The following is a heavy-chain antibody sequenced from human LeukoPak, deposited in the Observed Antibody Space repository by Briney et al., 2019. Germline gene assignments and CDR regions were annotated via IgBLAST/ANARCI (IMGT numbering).Heavy chain of an antibody. V-gene: IGHV4-34*01. CDR2: INHSATT. J-gene: IGHJ6*03. Sequence: SETLSLTCAVYGGSFSGYYWSWIRQPPGKGLEWIGEINHSATTSYNTSLKSRVTISVDTSKNQFYLRLISVTAADTAVYYCARIGVGMVRGGPHKYFYMDVWGEGTTVAVSS. CDR3: ARIGVGMVRGGPHKYFYMDV. D-gene: IGHD3-10*01. CDR1: GGSFSGYY.